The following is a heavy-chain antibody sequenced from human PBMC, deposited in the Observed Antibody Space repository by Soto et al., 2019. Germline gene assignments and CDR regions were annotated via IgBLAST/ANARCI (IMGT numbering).Heavy chain of an antibody. CDR1: GYTFTSYY. CDR3: ARDRDAETYYDFWSGYPNSPYYYYYGMDV. J-gene: IGHJ6*02. V-gene: IGHV1-46*01. D-gene: IGHD3-3*01. Sequence: ASVKVSCKASGYTFTSYYMHWVRQAPGQGLEWMGIINPSGGSTSYAQKFQGGVTMTRETSTSTVDRELSRLRSEDKAVYYCARDRDAETYYDFWSGYPNSPYYYYYGMDVWGQGTTVTVSS. CDR2: INPSGGST.